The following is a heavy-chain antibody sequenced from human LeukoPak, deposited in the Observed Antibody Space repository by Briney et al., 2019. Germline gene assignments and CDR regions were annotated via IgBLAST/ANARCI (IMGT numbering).Heavy chain of an antibody. CDR3: ARLALPGPIYYFDY. CDR1: GGSISSSSYY. CDR2: IYYSGVT. Sequence: PPETLSLTCTVSGGSISSSSYYWGWIRQPPGKGLEWIGSIYYSGVTYYNPPLKSRVTISVDTSKNQFSLKLSSVTASDTAVYYCARLALPGPIYYFDYWGQGTLVTVSS. J-gene: IGHJ4*02. D-gene: IGHD6-19*01. V-gene: IGHV4-39*01.